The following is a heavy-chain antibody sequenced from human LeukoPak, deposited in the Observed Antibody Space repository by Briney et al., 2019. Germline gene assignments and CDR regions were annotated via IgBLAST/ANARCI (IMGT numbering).Heavy chain of an antibody. D-gene: IGHD6-13*01. V-gene: IGHV4-59*01. CDR3: ARLGPAAGIDY. Sequence: PSETLSLTCTVYGGSISSYYWSWIRQPPGKGLEWIGYIYYSGSTNYNPSLKSRVTISVDTSKNQFSLKLSSVTAADTAVYYCARLGPAAGIDYWGQGTLVTVSS. CDR1: GGSISSYY. CDR2: IYYSGST. J-gene: IGHJ4*02.